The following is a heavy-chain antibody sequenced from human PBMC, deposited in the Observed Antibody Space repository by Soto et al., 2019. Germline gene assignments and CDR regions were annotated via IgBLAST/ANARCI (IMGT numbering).Heavy chain of an antibody. Sequence: QVQLVQSGAEVRKPGSSVKVSCKVSGGTFCSYAISWVRLAPGQGLEWMGEVIPMFGTPNDAQKFQGRVSITADKYTNTAYMEVKSQRSEYTAVYYCARAAGDHYESSGYQYWYFDLWGRGTLVTVSS. CDR1: GGTFCSYA. CDR3: ARAAGDHYESSGYQYWYFDL. J-gene: IGHJ2*01. CDR2: VIPMFGTP. V-gene: IGHV1-69*06. D-gene: IGHD3-22*01.